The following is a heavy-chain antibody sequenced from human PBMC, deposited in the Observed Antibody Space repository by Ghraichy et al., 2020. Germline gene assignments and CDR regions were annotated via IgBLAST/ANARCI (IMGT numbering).Heavy chain of an antibody. V-gene: IGHV4-39*01. D-gene: IGHD6-19*01. CDR3: ARHVYSSGWYAPNAFDI. CDR2: IYYSGST. CDR1: GGSISSSSYY. Sequence: PETLSLTCTVSGGSISSSSYYWGWIRQPPGKGLEWIGSIYYSGSTYYNPSLKSRVTISVDTSKNQFSLKLSSVTAADTAVYYCARHVYSSGWYAPNAFDIWGQGTMVTVSS. J-gene: IGHJ3*02.